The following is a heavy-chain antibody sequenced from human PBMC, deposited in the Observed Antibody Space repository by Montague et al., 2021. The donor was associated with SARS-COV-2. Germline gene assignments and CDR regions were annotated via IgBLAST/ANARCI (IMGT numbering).Heavy chain of an antibody. CDR1: GGSITNNIDY. V-gene: IGHV4-39*02. D-gene: IGHD3-22*01. CDR2: IYYTGNT. J-gene: IGHJ3*01. Sequence: SDTLSLTCTVSGGSITNNIDYWAWIRQPPGKDLEWIGSIYYTGNTYYNPSLKSRVTISVVTSKNHFTLKLSSVTAAETAVYYCARLKRYFDSSGSPSAFDFWGQGTKVTVSS. CDR3: ARLKRYFDSSGSPSAFDF.